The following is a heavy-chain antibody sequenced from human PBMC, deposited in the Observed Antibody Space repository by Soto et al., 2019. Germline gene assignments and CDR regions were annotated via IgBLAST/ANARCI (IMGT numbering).Heavy chain of an antibody. J-gene: IGHJ2*01. CDR2: ISYDGSNK. V-gene: IGHV3-30-3*01. Sequence: QVQLVESGGGVVQPGRSLRLSCAASGFTFNNYAMHWVRQAPGKGLEWVALISYDGSNKYYADSVKGRFTISRDNSKNTLYLQMNSLTAEDTAVYYCARDPLWGTAMVLWYFDLWGRGTLVTVSS. D-gene: IGHD5-18*01. CDR3: ARDPLWGTAMVLWYFDL. CDR1: GFTFNNYA.